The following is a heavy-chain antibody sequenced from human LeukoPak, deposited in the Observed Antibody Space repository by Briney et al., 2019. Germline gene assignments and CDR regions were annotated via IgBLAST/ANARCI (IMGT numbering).Heavy chain of an antibody. D-gene: IGHD3-22*01. Sequence: GGSLRLSCAASGFTFDDYAMHWVRQAPGKGLGWVSGISWNSGSIGYADSVKGRFTISRDNAKNSLYLQMNSLRAEDTALYYCAKDFSYYYDSSGYYYFDYWGQGTLVTVSS. CDR3: AKDFSYYYDSSGYYYFDY. CDR1: GFTFDDYA. CDR2: ISWNSGSI. V-gene: IGHV3-9*01. J-gene: IGHJ4*02.